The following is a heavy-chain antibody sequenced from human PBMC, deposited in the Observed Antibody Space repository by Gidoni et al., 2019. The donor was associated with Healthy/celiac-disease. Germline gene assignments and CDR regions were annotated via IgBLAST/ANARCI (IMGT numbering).Heavy chain of an antibody. Sequence: EWVAVISCDGSNKYYADSVKGRFTISRDNSKNTRYLQMNSLRAEDTAVYYCAKGYGDYYGDGGPFDYWGQGTLVTVSS. V-gene: IGHV3-30*18. CDR2: ISCDGSNK. CDR3: AKGYGDYYGDGGPFDY. D-gene: IGHD4-17*01. J-gene: IGHJ4*02.